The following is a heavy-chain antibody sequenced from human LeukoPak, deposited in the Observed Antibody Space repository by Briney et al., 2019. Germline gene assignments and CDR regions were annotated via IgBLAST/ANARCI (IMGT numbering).Heavy chain of an antibody. CDR3: ARHARSGDIVVVPAANDYYYMDV. J-gene: IGHJ6*03. Sequence: GESLEISCKGSGYSFTSYWIGWVRQMPGKGLEWMGIIYPGDSDTRYSPSFQGQVTISADKSISTAYLQWSSLKASDTAMYYCARHARSGDIVVVPAANDYYYMDVWGKGTTVTISS. V-gene: IGHV5-51*01. CDR1: GYSFTSYW. D-gene: IGHD2-2*01. CDR2: IYPGDSDT.